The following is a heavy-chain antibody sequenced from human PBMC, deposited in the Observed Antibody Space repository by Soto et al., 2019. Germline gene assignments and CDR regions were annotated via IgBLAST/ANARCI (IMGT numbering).Heavy chain of an antibody. J-gene: IGHJ6*01. Sequence: QVQLVQSGAEVKKPGSSVKVSCKTSGGTFRTSAISWVRQAPGQGLEWMGGIMPVFPTPDYAKKFQGRVTITADESTGTAYMELRSLRSEDTAVYYCARDKDRQQLGGNYYYIMDVWGQGTTVTVSS. V-gene: IGHV1-69*12. CDR1: GGTFRTSA. CDR2: IMPVFPTP. D-gene: IGHD3-3*02. CDR3: ARDKDRQQLGGNYYYIMDV.